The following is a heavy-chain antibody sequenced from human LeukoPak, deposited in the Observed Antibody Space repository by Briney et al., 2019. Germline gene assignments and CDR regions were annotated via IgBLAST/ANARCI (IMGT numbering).Heavy chain of an antibody. CDR2: ISGIATGGNT. Sequence: GGSLRLSCATSGFTFTDYAMNWVRQAPGKGLEWVSAISGIATGGNTYYRDSVKSQFTISRDNSKNMLYLEMNSLRAEDTAVYYCAKGTTDYGSGYGMDVWGKGTTVTVSS. D-gene: IGHD3-10*01. J-gene: IGHJ6*04. CDR1: GFTFTDYA. CDR3: AKGTTDYGSGYGMDV. V-gene: IGHV3-23*01.